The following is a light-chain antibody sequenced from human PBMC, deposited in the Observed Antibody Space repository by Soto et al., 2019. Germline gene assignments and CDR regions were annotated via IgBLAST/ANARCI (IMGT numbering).Light chain of an antibody. CDR2: TAS. V-gene: IGKV1-27*01. CDR3: QHYNSYSEA. Sequence: DIQMTQSPSSLSASVGDRVTITCRASQGIGNSLAWYQQKPGKVPKVLIYTASTLHSGVPSRFSGSGSGTDFTLTISSLQPDDFATYYCQHYNSYSEAFGQGTKVELK. J-gene: IGKJ1*01. CDR1: QGIGNS.